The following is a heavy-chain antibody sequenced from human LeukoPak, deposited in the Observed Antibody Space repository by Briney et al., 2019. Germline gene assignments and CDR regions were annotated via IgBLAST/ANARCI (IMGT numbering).Heavy chain of an antibody. J-gene: IGHJ6*02. D-gene: IGHD3-3*01. CDR3: ARAAYDFWSGYAPYYYGMDV. Sequence: PGGSLRLSCAASGFTVSSNYMSWVRQAPGKGLEWVSVIYSGGSTYYADSVKGRFTISRHNSKNTLYLQMNSLRAEDTAVYYCARAAYDFWSGYAPYYYGMDVWGQGTTVTVSS. CDR2: IYSGGST. CDR1: GFTVSSNY. V-gene: IGHV3-53*04.